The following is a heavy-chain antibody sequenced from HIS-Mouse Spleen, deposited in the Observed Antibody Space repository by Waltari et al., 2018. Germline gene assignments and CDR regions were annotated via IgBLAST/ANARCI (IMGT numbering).Heavy chain of an antibody. V-gene: IGHV4-39*07. CDR2: IYYSGRT. CDR1: GGSISSSSYY. Sequence: QLQLQESGPGLVKPSETLSLTCTVSGGSISSSSYYWGWIRPPPGKGLGWIGSIYYSGRTDYNPSLRSRVTISVDTSKNQFSLKLSSVTAADTAVYYCAREIPYSSSWYDWYFDLWGRGTLVTVSS. CDR3: AREIPYSSSWYDWYFDL. D-gene: IGHD6-13*01. J-gene: IGHJ2*01.